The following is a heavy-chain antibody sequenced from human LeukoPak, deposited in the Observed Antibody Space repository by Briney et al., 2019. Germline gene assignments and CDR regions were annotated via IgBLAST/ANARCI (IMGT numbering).Heavy chain of an antibody. D-gene: IGHD1-26*01. CDR3: ARDREA. CDR1: GFTFSSYA. CDR2: ISYDGSNK. V-gene: IGHV3-30-3*01. J-gene: IGHJ5*02. Sequence: GGSLRLSCAASGFTFSSYAMHWVRRAPGKGLEWVAVISYDGSNKYYADSVKGRFTISRDNSRNTLYLQMNSLRAEDTAVYYCARDREAWGQGTLVTVSS.